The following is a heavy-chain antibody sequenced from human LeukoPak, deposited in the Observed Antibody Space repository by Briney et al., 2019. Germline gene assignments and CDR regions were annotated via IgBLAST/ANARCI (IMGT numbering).Heavy chain of an antibody. J-gene: IGHJ4*02. CDR3: ARDAYGGNSEGIFGFDY. V-gene: IGHV1-2*02. CDR1: GYTFTGHY. D-gene: IGHD4-23*01. Sequence: VASVKVSCKASGYTFTGHYIHWVRQAPGQGLDYMGWIHPDSGGTNCAQKLQGRVTMTRDTSISTAYMELSNLRSDDTAVYYCARDAYGGNSEGIFGFDYWGQGTLVTVSS. CDR2: IHPDSGGT.